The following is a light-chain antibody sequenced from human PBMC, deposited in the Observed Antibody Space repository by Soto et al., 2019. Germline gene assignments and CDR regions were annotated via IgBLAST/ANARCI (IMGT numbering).Light chain of an antibody. Sequence: DIVMTQSPLSLPVTPGEPASISCRSSQSLLHVNGYTYLDWYLQKPGQSPQLLMYLVSIRASGVPERFSGSGSGTDFTLKISRVEAEDVGVYYCMQAVQIPGTFGQGTKVEIK. CDR1: QSLLHVNGYTY. V-gene: IGKV2-28*01. CDR2: LVS. CDR3: MQAVQIPGT. J-gene: IGKJ1*01.